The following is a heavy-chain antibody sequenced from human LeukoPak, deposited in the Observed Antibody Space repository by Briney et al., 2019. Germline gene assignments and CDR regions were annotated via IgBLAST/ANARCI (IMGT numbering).Heavy chain of an antibody. CDR2: IKQDGSEK. J-gene: IGHJ4*02. D-gene: IGHD5-18*01. Sequence: GGSLRLSCTVSGFTVSSNSMSWVRQAPGKGLEWVANIKQDGSEKYYVDSVKGRFTISRGNAKNSLYLQMNSLRAEDTAVYYCARDLSRIHLWSNPYFDYWGQGTLVTVSS. V-gene: IGHV3-7*01. CDR3: ARDLSRIHLWSNPYFDY. CDR1: GFTVSSNS.